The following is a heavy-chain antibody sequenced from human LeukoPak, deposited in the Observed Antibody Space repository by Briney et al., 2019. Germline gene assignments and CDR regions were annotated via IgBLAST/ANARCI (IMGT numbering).Heavy chain of an antibody. J-gene: IGHJ4*02. V-gene: IGHV3-30*02. CDR3: AREHGSVSDY. CDR2: IRYDGSNK. Sequence: GGSLRLSCAASGFTFSSYGMHWVRQAPGKGLEWVAFIRYDGSNKYYADSVKGRFTISRDNAKNSLYLQMNSLRAEDTAVYYCAREHGSVSDYWGQGTLVTVSS. CDR1: GFTFSSYG. D-gene: IGHD3-10*01.